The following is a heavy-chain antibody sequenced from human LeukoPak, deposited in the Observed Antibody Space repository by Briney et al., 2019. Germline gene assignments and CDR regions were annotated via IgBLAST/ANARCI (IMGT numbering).Heavy chain of an antibody. V-gene: IGHV3-9*01. CDR3: AKGQSSGWLSAEGLIDY. Sequence: GGSLRLSCAASGFTFDDYAMHWVRQAPGKGLEWVSGISWNSGSISYADSVKGRFTISRDNAKNSLYLQMNSLRAEDTALYYCAKGQSSGWLSAEGLIDYWGQGTLVTVSS. CDR2: ISWNSGSI. D-gene: IGHD6-19*01. J-gene: IGHJ4*02. CDR1: GFTFDDYA.